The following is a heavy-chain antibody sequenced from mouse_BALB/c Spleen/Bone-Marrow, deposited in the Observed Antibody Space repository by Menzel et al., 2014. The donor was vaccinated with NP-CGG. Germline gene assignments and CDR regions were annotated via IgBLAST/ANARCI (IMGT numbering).Heavy chain of an antibody. CDR2: INPGSGGT. J-gene: IGHJ4*01. CDR1: GYAFTNYL. V-gene: IGHV1-54*01. CDR3: ARGDLYYGNLYAMDY. Sequence: VQLVESGAELVRPGTSVKVSCKASGYAFTNYLIDWIKKRPGQGLEWIGVINPGSGGTNYNEKFKGKATLTADKSSSTTSMQLSSLTSDDSAVYFYARGDLYYGNLYAMDYWGQGTSVTVSS. D-gene: IGHD2-1*01.